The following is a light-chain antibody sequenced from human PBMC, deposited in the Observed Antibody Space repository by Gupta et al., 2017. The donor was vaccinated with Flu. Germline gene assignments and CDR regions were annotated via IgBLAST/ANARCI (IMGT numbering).Light chain of an antibody. Sequence: GTLSLSPGERAPRSCTASQSVSRYLAWYQQKPGQAPRLLIYDASNRATGIPARFSGSGSGTDFTLTISSLEPEDFAVYYCQQSSNSPPYTFGQGTKMQIK. V-gene: IGKV3-11*01. CDR1: QSVSRY. CDR3: QQSSNSPPYT. CDR2: DAS. J-gene: IGKJ2*01.